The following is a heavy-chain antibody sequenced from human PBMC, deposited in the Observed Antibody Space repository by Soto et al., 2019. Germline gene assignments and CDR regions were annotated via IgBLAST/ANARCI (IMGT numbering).Heavy chain of an antibody. CDR1: GGSISSSSYY. Sequence: PSETLSLTCTVSGGSISSSSYYWGWIRQPPGKGLEWIGSIYYSGSTYYNPSLKSRVTISVDTSKNQFSLKLSSVTAADTAVYYCARQSNTYYFGYWGQGTLVTVSS. V-gene: IGHV4-39*01. D-gene: IGHD7-27*01. CDR3: ARQSNTYYFGY. CDR2: IYYSGST. J-gene: IGHJ4*02.